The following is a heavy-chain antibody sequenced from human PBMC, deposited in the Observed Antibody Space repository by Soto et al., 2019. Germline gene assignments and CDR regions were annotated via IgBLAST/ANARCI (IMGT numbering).Heavy chain of an antibody. J-gene: IGHJ4*02. V-gene: IGHV1-46*03. CDR3: ARAGLARIAVAGPLAY. D-gene: IGHD6-19*01. Sequence: ASVKVSCKASGYTFTSYYMHWVRQAPGQGLEWMGIINPSGGSTSYAQKFQGRVTMTRDTSTSTVYMELSSLRSEDTAVYYCARAGLARIAVAGPLAYWGQGTLVTVAS. CDR2: INPSGGST. CDR1: GYTFTSYY.